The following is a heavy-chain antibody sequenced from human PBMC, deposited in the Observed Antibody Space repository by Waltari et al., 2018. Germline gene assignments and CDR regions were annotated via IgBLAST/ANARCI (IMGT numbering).Heavy chain of an antibody. D-gene: IGHD3-9*01. CDR3: AKAFDAPIHRRSLNDAFDS. Sequence: EVQLLESGGGLVQPGGSLRLSCAASGFTFSSYAMSWVRQAPGKGLEWVSAISGSGGSTCYAGSVKGRFTLSGDNSKNTLYLQMNSLRGEDTAVDYCAKAFDAPIHRRSLNDAFDSWGQGTMVTVSS. J-gene: IGHJ3*02. V-gene: IGHV3-23*01. CDR1: GFTFSSYA. CDR2: ISGSGGST.